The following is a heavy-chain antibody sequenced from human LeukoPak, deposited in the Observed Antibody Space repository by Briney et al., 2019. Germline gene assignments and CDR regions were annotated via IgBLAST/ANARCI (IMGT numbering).Heavy chain of an antibody. CDR1: GFTFSNSW. Sequence: GGSLRLSCAGSGFTFSNSWMGWVRQDPGKGLEWVANVQHIGGETYYVDSVKGRFTISRDNAKNSVYLQMNSLGADDTAVYYCATYSILNAREFRYWGQGTLVTVTS. V-gene: IGHV3-7*01. CDR2: VQHIGGET. J-gene: IGHJ1*01. CDR3: ATYSILNAREFRY. D-gene: IGHD4-11*01.